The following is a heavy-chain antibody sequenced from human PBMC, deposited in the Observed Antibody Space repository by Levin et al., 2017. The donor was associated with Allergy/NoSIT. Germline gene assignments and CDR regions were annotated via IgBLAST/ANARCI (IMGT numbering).Heavy chain of an antibody. D-gene: IGHD2-15*01. CDR3: ARVVVAARRPRLKYMDV. CDR2: INHSGST. Sequence: SQTLSLTCAVYGGSFSGSYWSWIRQPPGKGLEWIGEINHSGSTNYNPSLKSRVTISVDTSKNQFSLKLSSVTAADTAVYYCARVVVAARRPRLKYMDVWGKGTTVTVSS. V-gene: IGHV4-34*01. CDR1: GGSFSGSY. J-gene: IGHJ6*03.